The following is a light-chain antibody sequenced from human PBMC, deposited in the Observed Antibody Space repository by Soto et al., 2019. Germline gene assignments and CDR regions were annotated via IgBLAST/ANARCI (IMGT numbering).Light chain of an antibody. J-gene: IGLJ1*01. CDR2: EVN. Sequence: QSALTQPPSASGSPGQSVTISCTGTSSDVGRYNYVSWYQQHPGKAPKLMISEVNKRASGVPDRLSGSKSGNTASLTVSGLQAEDEADYYCSSYAGTPFVFGTGTKLTVL. V-gene: IGLV2-8*01. CDR1: SSDVGRYNY. CDR3: SSYAGTPFV.